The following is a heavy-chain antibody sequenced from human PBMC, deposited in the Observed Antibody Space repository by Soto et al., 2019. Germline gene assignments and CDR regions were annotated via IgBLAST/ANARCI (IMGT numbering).Heavy chain of an antibody. CDR2: ISSSGSTI. CDR1: GFTFSDYY. J-gene: IGHJ4*02. CDR3: ARTLPYYFDY. V-gene: IGHV3-11*01. Sequence: GGSVRLCYAASGFTFSDYYVSWIRQAPGKGLEWVSYISSSGSTIYYADSVKGRFTISRDNAKNSLYLQMNSLRAEDTAVYYCARTLPYYFDYWGQGTLVTVSS.